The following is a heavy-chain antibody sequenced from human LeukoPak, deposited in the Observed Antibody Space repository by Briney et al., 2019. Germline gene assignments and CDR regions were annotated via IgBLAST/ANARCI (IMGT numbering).Heavy chain of an antibody. V-gene: IGHV1-2*02. Sequence: ASVKVSCKTSGYTFTGYYIHWVRQAPGQGLEWMGWINPNSGGTNYAQKFQGRVTMTRDTSISTAYMELSRLRSDDTAVYYCARDGYTGSFNFDYWGQGTLVTVSS. CDR3: ARDGYTGSFNFDY. CDR1: GYTFTGYY. CDR2: INPNSGGT. J-gene: IGHJ4*02. D-gene: IGHD5-24*01.